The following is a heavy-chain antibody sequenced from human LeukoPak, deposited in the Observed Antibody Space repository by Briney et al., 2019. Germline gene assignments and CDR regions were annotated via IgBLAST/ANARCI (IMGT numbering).Heavy chain of an antibody. CDR2: FYYTGRT. J-gene: IGHJ6*03. V-gene: IGHV4-39*07. D-gene: IGHD3-10*01. CDR3: AGGRRDSGSYGSFVYYYYYMDV. Sequence: KPSETLSLTCIVSGGSVNSSSYYWAWLRQPPGKGLEWIGSFYYTGRTYYNPSLKSRVTISVDTSKNQFSLKLSSVTAADTAVYYCAGGRRDSGSYGSFVYYYYYMDVWGKGTTVTVSS. CDR1: GGSVNSSSYY.